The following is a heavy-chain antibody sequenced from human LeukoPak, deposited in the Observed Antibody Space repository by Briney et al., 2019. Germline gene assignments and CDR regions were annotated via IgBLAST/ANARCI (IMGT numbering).Heavy chain of an antibody. J-gene: IGHJ4*02. Sequence: ASVKVSCKVSGYTLTELSMHWVRQAPGKGLEWMGGFDPEDGETICAQKFQGRVTMTEDTSTSTAYMEVRSLRSDDTAVYYCATEGGWQPTDYGDNVYWGQGTLVTVSS. D-gene: IGHD4-17*01. CDR1: GYTLTELS. V-gene: IGHV1-24*01. CDR3: ATEGGWQPTDYGDNVY. CDR2: FDPEDGET.